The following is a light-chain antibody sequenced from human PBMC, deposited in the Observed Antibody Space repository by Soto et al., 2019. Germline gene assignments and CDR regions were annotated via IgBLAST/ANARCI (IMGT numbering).Light chain of an antibody. CDR1: ETISSW. Sequence: DIQMTQSPSTLSGSVGDRVTITCRASETISSWLAWYQQKPGKAPKLLIYDASTLESGVPSRFSATVSGTEISLTITSLQPEDFATYYCQQLFDSPITFGQGTRLEIK. CDR2: DAS. V-gene: IGKV1-5*01. CDR3: QQLFDSPIT. J-gene: IGKJ5*01.